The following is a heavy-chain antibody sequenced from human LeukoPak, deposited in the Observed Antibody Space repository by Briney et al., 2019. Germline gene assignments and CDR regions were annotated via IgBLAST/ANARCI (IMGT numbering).Heavy chain of an antibody. J-gene: IGHJ4*02. CDR3: AKDKIAVAAFDY. CDR1: GFTFTTYP. V-gene: IGHV3-23*01. CDR2: ISGSGGST. Sequence: GGSLRLSCAASGFTFTTYPMHWVRQAPGKGLEWVSAISGSGGSTYYADSVKGRFTISRDNSKNTLYLQMNSLRAEDTAVYYCAKDKIAVAAFDYWGQGTLVTVSS. D-gene: IGHD6-19*01.